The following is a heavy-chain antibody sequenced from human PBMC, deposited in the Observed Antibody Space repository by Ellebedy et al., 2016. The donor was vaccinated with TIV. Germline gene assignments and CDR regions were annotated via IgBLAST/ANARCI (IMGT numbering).Heavy chain of an antibody. V-gene: IGHV1-46*01. CDR3: ARGPYTAGAFDI. CDR1: GYTFTDYG. CDR2: INPGDGST. J-gene: IGHJ3*02. D-gene: IGHD1-1*01. Sequence: ASVKVSCXASGYTFTDYGISWVRQAPGQGPEWMGIINPGDGSTRYRQKFQGRVTMARDTSTSTVFLELSSLRPDDTAVYYCARGPYTAGAFDIWGQGTMVSVSS.